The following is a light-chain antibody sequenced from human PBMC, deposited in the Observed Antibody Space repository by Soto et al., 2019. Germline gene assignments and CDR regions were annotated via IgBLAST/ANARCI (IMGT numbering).Light chain of an antibody. Sequence: QSVLTQPASVSGSPGQSITIPCTGTSHDVGTYNYVSWYQQHPGKAPKLLIYDVSYRPSGVSNRFSGSKSGITASLTISGLQAEDEGDYFCNSYTSSSSVVIFGGGTKVTVL. CDR1: SHDVGTYNY. CDR2: DVS. J-gene: IGLJ2*01. V-gene: IGLV2-14*01. CDR3: NSYTSSSSVVI.